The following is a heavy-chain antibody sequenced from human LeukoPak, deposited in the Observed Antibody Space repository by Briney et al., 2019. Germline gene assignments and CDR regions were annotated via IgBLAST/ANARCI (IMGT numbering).Heavy chain of an antibody. CDR2: IIPIFGTA. V-gene: IGHV1-69*05. Sequence: SVKVSCKASGGTFSSYAISWVRQAPGQGLEWMGRIIPIFGTANYAQTFQGRVTITTDESTSTAYMELSSLRSEDTAVYYCARSRRDGYNLHAFDIWGQGTMVTVSS. J-gene: IGHJ3*02. CDR3: ARSRRDGYNLHAFDI. D-gene: IGHD5-24*01. CDR1: GGTFSSYA.